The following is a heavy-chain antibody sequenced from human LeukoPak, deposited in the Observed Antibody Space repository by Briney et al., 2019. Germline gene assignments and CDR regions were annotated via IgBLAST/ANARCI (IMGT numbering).Heavy chain of an antibody. D-gene: IGHD2-2*01. Sequence: ASVKVSCKASGYTFTSYGISWVRQAPGQGLEWMGWISAYNGNTNYAQKLQGRVTMTTDTSTSTAYMELSSLRSEDTAVYYCASRSGIVVVPAPTGGMDVWGQGTTVTVSS. CDR1: GYTFTSYG. J-gene: IGHJ6*02. CDR3: ASRSGIVVVPAPTGGMDV. CDR2: ISAYNGNT. V-gene: IGHV1-18*01.